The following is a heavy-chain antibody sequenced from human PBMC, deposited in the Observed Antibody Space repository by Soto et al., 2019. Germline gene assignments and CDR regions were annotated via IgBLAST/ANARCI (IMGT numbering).Heavy chain of an antibody. J-gene: IGHJ5*02. D-gene: IGHD1-1*01. V-gene: IGHV4-30-2*01. Sequence: SETLVPHLRCLWWLHQQWGLLLELVRQPPGKGLEWIGYIYHSGSTLYNPSLKSRVTISVDKSKNQFSLKLTSVTAADTAVYYCARDQLEGNWFDPWGQGTLVTVS. CDR2: IYHSGST. CDR3: ARDQLEGNWFDP. CDR1: WLHQQWGLL.